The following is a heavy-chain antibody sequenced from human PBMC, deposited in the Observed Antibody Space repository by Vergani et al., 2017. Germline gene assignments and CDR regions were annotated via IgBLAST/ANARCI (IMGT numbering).Heavy chain of an antibody. D-gene: IGHD4-17*01. V-gene: IGHV4-39*07. CDR3: ARSFTGSYGDYDLTNWFDP. J-gene: IGHJ5*02. CDR1: GGSISSSSYY. Sequence: QVQLQESGPGLVKPSETLSLTCTVSGGSISSSSYYWGWIRQPPGKGLEWIGSIYYSGSTYYNPSLKSRVTISVDTSKNQFSLKLSSVTAADTAVYYCARSFTGSYGDYDLTNWFDPWGQGTLVTVSS. CDR2: IYYSGST.